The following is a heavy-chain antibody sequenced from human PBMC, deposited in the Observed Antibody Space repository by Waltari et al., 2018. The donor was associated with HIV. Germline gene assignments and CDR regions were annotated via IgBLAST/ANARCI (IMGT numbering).Heavy chain of an antibody. D-gene: IGHD6-6*01. V-gene: IGHV4-38-2*01. J-gene: IGHJ4*02. CDR3: ARGGRYSSSLAELDF. Sequence: QVQLQESGPGLVKPSETLSLTCAVSGYSISSGFYWVWIRQPPGKGLEWIGSIYHIGNTFYSPSLKSRVTMSVDTSKNQFSLKLSSVTAADTAMYYCARGGRYSSSLAELDFWGQGTLVTVSS. CDR1: GYSISSGFY. CDR2: IYHIGNT.